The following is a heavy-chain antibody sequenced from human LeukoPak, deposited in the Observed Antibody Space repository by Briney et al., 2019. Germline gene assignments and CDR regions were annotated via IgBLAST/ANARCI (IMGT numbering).Heavy chain of an antibody. V-gene: IGHV3-33*01. CDR1: GFTFSCYG. CDR3: ARVSTPRGPLRYFDWLPDY. D-gene: IGHD3-9*01. CDR2: IWYDGSNK. Sequence: GGSLRLSCAASGFTFSCYGMHWVRQAPGKGLEWVAVIWYDGSNKYYADSVKGRFTISRDNSKNTLYLQMNSLRTEDTAVYYCARVSTPRGPLRYFDWLPDYWGQGTLVTVSS. J-gene: IGHJ4*02.